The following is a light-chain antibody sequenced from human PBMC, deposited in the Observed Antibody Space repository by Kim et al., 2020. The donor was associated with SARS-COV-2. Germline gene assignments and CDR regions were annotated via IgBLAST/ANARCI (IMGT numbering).Light chain of an antibody. CDR2: GAS. CDR1: QSVSSN. Sequence: EIVMTQSPATLSVSPGETATLSCRASQSVSSNVAWYQQQPGQAPRLLIYGASTRATDIPARFSGSGSGTDFTLTISSLQSEDLAVYHCQQYDDWPPWTFGQGTKVDIK. J-gene: IGKJ1*01. CDR3: QQYDDWPPWT. V-gene: IGKV3-15*01.